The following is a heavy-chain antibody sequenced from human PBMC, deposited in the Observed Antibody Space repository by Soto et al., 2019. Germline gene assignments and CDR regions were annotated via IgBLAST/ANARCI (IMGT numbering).Heavy chain of an antibody. V-gene: IGHV1-69*13. Sequence: SVKVSCKASGGTFSSYAISWVRQAPGQGLEWMGGIIPIFGTANYAQKFQGRVTITADESTSTAYMELSSLRSEDTAVYYCARGFSKAVAPDYWGQGTLVTVSS. CDR3: ARGFSKAVAPDY. CDR1: GGTFSSYA. J-gene: IGHJ4*02. D-gene: IGHD6-19*01. CDR2: IIPIFGTA.